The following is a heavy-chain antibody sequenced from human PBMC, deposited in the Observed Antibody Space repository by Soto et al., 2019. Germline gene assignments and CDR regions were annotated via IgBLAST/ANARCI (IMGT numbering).Heavy chain of an antibody. V-gene: IGHV1-69*12. J-gene: IGHJ6*02. CDR1: GVTFSSYA. D-gene: IGHD2-8*01. CDR2: IIPIFGTA. CDR3: AGRVVLMPAAQTNYCYYSAMDV. Sequence: QVQLVQSGAEVKKPGSSVKVSCKASGVTFSSYAISWVRQSPGQGLEWLGGIIPIFGTANYAQKFQGRVKITADESTSTAYMEVRSLRSEDTAVYYCAGRVVLMPAAQTNYCYYSAMDVWGQGTTVTVSS.